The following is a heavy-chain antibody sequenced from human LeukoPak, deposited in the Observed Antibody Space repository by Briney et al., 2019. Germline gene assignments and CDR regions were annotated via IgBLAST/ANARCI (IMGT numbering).Heavy chain of an antibody. V-gene: IGHV1-18*01. J-gene: IGHJ6*02. CDR3: ARDSVNDILTGYGDGMDV. D-gene: IGHD3-9*01. CDR1: GYTFTSYG. Sequence: ASVKVSCKASGYTFTSYGISWVRQAPGRGLEWMGWISGYNGNTEYAKKFQGRVTMTTDTSTSTAYMELRSLRSDDTAMYYCARDSVNDILTGYGDGMDVWGQGTTVTVSS. CDR2: ISGYNGNT.